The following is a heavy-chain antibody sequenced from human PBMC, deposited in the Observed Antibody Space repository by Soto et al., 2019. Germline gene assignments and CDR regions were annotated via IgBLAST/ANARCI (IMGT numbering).Heavy chain of an antibody. D-gene: IGHD2-2*01. V-gene: IGHV3-74*01. Sequence: HPGGSLRLSCAASGFTFEKYWMHWVRQVPGKGLVWVSRINSDGGETSYADSVKGRFTISRDNVKNTLYLQVNSLTVEDTAVYYCARVVIKCTSTRCGLPQGGMDDWGQGTTVTVSS. CDR2: INSDGGET. J-gene: IGHJ6*02. CDR1: GFTFEKYW. CDR3: ARVVIKCTSTRCGLPQGGMDD.